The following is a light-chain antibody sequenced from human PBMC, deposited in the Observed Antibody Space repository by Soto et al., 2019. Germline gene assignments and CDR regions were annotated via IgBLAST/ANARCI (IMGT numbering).Light chain of an antibody. J-gene: IGKJ1*01. CDR3: MHGEAWPPT. CDR2: EVS. V-gene: IGKV2-30*01. CDR1: QSLVYSDGNTY. Sequence: DIVLTQSPLSLPVTLGQPASISCRSSQSLVYSDGNTYLNWFHQRPGQSPRRLIYEVSKRDSGVPDRFSGSGAVSDFTLTISRMEAEDVVVYYCMHGEAWPPTFGQGTKVEIK.